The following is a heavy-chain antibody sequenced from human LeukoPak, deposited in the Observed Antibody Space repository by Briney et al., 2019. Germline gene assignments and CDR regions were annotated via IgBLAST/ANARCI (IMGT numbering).Heavy chain of an antibody. V-gene: IGHV3-72*01. J-gene: IGHJ4*02. CDR2: TRNKSDGYTT. D-gene: IGHD2-15*01. Sequence: GGSLRLSSAASGCNTNDHYMDWVRQAPGKGLEWIGRTRNKSDGYTTVYAASVKGRITISRDASHNSIYLQMNSLKTEDTAVYYCTRGGLYGGSSAFDYWGQGTLVTVSS. CDR3: TRGGLYGGSSAFDY. CDR1: GCNTNDHY.